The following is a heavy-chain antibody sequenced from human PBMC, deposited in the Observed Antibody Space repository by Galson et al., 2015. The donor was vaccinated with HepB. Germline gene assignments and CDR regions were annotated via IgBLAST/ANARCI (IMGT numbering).Heavy chain of an antibody. J-gene: IGHJ4*02. Sequence: SLRLSCAASGFTFRAYWMHWVRQAPGKGLVWVSGINNDGTVTSYADSVKGRFTMSRDNAKNTLYLQMNSLRGEDTAVYHCARLGLDNWGQGTPVTVSS. CDR3: ARLGLDN. CDR1: GFTFRAYW. V-gene: IGHV3-74*01. CDR2: INNDGTVT.